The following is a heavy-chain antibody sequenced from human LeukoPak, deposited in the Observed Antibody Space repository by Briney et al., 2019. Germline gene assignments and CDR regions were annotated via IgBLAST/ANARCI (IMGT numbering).Heavy chain of an antibody. CDR1: GFNINSYA. V-gene: IGHV3-23*01. J-gene: IGHJ4*02. CDR3: AKTYTSYYDSSTFDY. CDR2: MNSGGKT. D-gene: IGHD3-22*01. Sequence: PGGSLRLSCVASGFNINSYAMSWVRQAPGKELQWVSGMNSGGKTDYADSVKGRFTLSRDSSKNTLFLQMNSLRVEDTAIYYCAKTYTSYYDSSTFDYWGQGSLVTVSS.